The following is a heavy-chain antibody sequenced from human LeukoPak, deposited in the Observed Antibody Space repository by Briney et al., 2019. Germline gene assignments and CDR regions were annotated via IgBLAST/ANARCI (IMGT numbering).Heavy chain of an antibody. CDR1: GFTFSSYA. CDR3: ARDRKYSGYVFDY. J-gene: IGHJ4*02. CDR2: ISYDGSNK. Sequence: PEGSLRLSCAAPGFTFSSYAMHWVRQAPGKGLEWVAVISYDGSNKYYADSVKGRFTISRDNSKNTLYLQMNSLRAEDTAVYYCARDRKYSGYVFDYWGQGTLVTVSS. V-gene: IGHV3-30*04. D-gene: IGHD5-12*01.